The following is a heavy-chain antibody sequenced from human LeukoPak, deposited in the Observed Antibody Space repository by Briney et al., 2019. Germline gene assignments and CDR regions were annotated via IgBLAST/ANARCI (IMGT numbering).Heavy chain of an antibody. J-gene: IGHJ4*02. CDR3: ARQSRGYYFDY. V-gene: IGHV4-59*05. CDR1: GGSISSYY. CDR2: IYYSGST. Sequence: SETLSHTCTVSGGSISSYYWSWIRQPPGKGLEWIGSIYYSGSTYYNPSLKSRVTISVDTSKNQFSLKLSSVTAADTAVYYCARQSRGYYFDYWGQGTLVTVSS.